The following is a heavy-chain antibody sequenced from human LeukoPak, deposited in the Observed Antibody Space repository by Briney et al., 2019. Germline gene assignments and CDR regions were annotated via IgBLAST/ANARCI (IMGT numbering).Heavy chain of an antibody. Sequence: SETLSLTCTVSGASISAYYWSWIRQPAGKGLEWIGRIHTSGNTNYNPSLQDRVTVSRDTSKNQISLQLDSVTAADTAIYYCAREDLAAPTTFCFDYWGRGTLVTVSS. V-gene: IGHV4-4*07. CDR3: AREDLAAPTTFCFDY. J-gene: IGHJ4*02. CDR2: IHTSGNT. D-gene: IGHD6-6*01. CDR1: GASISAYY.